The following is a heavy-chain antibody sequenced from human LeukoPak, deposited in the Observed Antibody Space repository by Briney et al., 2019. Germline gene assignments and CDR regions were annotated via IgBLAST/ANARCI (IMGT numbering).Heavy chain of an antibody. J-gene: IGHJ4*02. CDR1: GYTFTSYD. CDR3: ARDFDYYGSGSYYNKDY. Sequence: ASVKVSCKASGYTFTSYDINWVRQATGQGLEWVGWMNPNSGNTGYAQKFQGRVTMTRNTSISTAYMELSSLRSEDTAVYYCARDFDYYGSGSYYNKDYWGQGTLVTVSS. V-gene: IGHV1-8*01. D-gene: IGHD3-10*01. CDR2: MNPNSGNT.